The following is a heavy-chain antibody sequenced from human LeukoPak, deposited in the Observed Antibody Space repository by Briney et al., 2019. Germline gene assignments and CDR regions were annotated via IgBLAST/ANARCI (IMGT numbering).Heavy chain of an antibody. J-gene: IGHJ4*02. CDR3: ARGYCSGGSCYSVYFDY. Sequence: GGSLRLSCAASGFTVISNYMSWVRQAPGQGLEGVSVIYTGGSTYYADPVKGRFTISRDNSKNTLYLQMNSLRAEDTAVYYCARGYCSGGSCYSVYFDYWGQGTLVTVSS. CDR1: GFTVISNY. CDR2: IYTGGST. D-gene: IGHD2-15*01. V-gene: IGHV3-66*01.